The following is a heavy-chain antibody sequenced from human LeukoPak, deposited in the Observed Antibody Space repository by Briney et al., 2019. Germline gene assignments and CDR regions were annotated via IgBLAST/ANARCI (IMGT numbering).Heavy chain of an antibody. CDR2: ISSSGSNI. V-gene: IGHV3-11*01. CDR1: GFTFSDYY. Sequence: GGSLRLSCAASGFTFSDYYMSWIRQAPGMGLEWVSYISSSGSNIYYADSVKGRFTISRDNAKNSLYLQMNSLSAEDTAVYYCARDGPYDYVWGGYRYYYYGMDVWGQGTTVTVSS. CDR3: ARDGPYDYVWGGYRYYYYGMDV. D-gene: IGHD3-16*02. J-gene: IGHJ6*02.